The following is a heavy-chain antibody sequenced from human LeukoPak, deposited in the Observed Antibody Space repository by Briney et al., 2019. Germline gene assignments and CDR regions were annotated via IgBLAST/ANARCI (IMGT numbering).Heavy chain of an antibody. D-gene: IGHD4-17*01. Sequence: GASVKVSCKASGYTFTSYGISLVRQAPGQGLESMGWISAYNGNTNYAQKLQGRVTMTTDTSTSTAYMELRSLRSDDTAVYYCARDEGLTVTTGNFDYWGQGTLVTVSS. CDR1: GYTFTSYG. CDR2: ISAYNGNT. CDR3: ARDEGLTVTTGNFDY. J-gene: IGHJ4*02. V-gene: IGHV1-18*01.